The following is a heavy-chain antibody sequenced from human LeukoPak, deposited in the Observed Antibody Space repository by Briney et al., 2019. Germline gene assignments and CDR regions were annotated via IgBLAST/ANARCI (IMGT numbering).Heavy chain of an antibody. CDR3: AKAVTGIVVVVAAYLAPFDY. V-gene: IGHV3-23*01. D-gene: IGHD2-15*01. CDR1: GFTFSSYA. CDR2: ISGSGGST. J-gene: IGHJ4*02. Sequence: GGSLRLSCAASGFTFSSYAMSWVRQAPGKGLGWVSAISGSGGSTYYADSVKGRFTISRDNSKNTLYLQMNSLRAEDTAVYYCAKAVTGIVVVVAAYLAPFDYWGQGTLVTVSS.